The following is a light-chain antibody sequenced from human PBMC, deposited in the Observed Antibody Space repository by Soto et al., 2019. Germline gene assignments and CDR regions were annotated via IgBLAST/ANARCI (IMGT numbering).Light chain of an antibody. Sequence: QSVLTQPPSASGTPGQRVTISCSGSSSHIGSNTVNWYQQPPGTAPKLLVYSNNQRPSGVSDRFSGSKSGTSASLAISGLQSEDEADYDCAAWDDSLNGILFGGGTKLTVL. CDR3: AAWDDSLNGIL. CDR1: SSHIGSNT. J-gene: IGLJ2*01. V-gene: IGLV1-44*01. CDR2: SNN.